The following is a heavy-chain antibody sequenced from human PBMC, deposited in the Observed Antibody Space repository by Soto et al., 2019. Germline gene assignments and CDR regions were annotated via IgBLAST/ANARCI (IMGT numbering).Heavy chain of an antibody. D-gene: IGHD6-19*01. CDR2: IIAMFGTA. J-gene: IGHJ5*02. Sequence: GASVKGSWKASGDTFSSYAISWVRQDPGQGLEWMGGIIAMFGTANYAQKFQGRVTITADESKSTAYMELSSLRPEDTAVYYCARGIAVAGILAWFDPLGEGTLVTV. CDR3: ARGIAVAGILAWFDP. CDR1: GDTFSSYA. V-gene: IGHV1-69*13.